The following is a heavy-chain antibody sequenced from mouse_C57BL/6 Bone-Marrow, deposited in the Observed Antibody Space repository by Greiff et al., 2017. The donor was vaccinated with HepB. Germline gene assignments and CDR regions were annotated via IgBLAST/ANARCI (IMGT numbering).Heavy chain of an antibody. CDR2: INSDGGST. V-gene: IGHV5-2*01. CDR3: PVPSYYSNHYYAMDY. J-gene: IGHJ4*01. D-gene: IGHD2-5*01. CDR1: EYEFPSHD. Sequence: EVQLVESGGGLVQPGESLKLSCESNEYEFPSHDMSWVRKTPEKRLELVAAINSDGGSTYYPDTMERRFIISRDNTKETLYLQMSSLRSEDTALYYWPVPSYYSNHYYAMDYWGQGTSVTVSS.